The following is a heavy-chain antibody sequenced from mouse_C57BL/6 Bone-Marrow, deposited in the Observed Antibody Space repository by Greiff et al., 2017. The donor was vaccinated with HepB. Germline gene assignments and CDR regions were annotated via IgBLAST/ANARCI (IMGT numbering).Heavy chain of an antibody. Sequence: QVQLQQSDAELVKPGASVKISCKVSGYTFPDHTIYWMRQRPDQGLEWIGYIYPRGGSSRYNEKLKGKATLTEDESSSPAYMQRNSLTSEDSAVFFCARRTTIGYCDVWGTGTTVTVSS. V-gene: IGHV1-78*01. CDR3: ARRTTIGYCDV. J-gene: IGHJ1*03. CDR1: GYTFPDHT. D-gene: IGHD1-1*01. CDR2: IYPRGGSS.